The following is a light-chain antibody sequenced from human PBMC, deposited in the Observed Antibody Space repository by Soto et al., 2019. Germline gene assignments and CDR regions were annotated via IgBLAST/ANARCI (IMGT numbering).Light chain of an antibody. J-gene: IGKJ4*01. V-gene: IGKV4-1*01. CDR3: QQYYSTPPT. CDR1: QSVLYSSNNKNY. CDR2: WAS. Sequence: DIVMTQSPHSRAVSLGERATINCMSSQSVLYSSNNKNYLAWYQQKPGQPPKLLIYWASTRESGVPDRFSGSGSGTDFTLTISSLQAEDVAVYYCQQYYSTPPTFGGGTKVEIK.